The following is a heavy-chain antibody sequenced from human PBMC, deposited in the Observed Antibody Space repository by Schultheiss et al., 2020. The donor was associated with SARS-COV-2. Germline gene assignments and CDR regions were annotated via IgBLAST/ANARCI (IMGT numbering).Heavy chain of an antibody. J-gene: IGHJ4*02. Sequence: GGSLRLSCAASGFTVSSNYMSWVRQAPGKGLEWVSYISGGGRNIQYADSVQGRFTISRDNSKNSLYLQMNSLRAEDTAVYYCAREGARLQSNPYDYWGQGTLVTVSS. CDR2: ISGGGRNI. CDR3: AREGARLQSNPYDY. D-gene: IGHD5-24*01. CDR1: GFTVSSNY. V-gene: IGHV3-11*01.